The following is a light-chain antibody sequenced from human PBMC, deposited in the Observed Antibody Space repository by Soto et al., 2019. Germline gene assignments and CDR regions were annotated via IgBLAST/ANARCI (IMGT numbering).Light chain of an antibody. Sequence: SVLTQPASVSGSPGQSITISCTGTSSDVGGYNYVSWYQQHPGKAPKLMIYDVSYWPSGVSNRFSGSKSGNTASLTISGLQAEDEADYYCSSYTSRSTVLFGGGTKLTVL. CDR2: DVS. J-gene: IGLJ2*01. V-gene: IGLV2-14*01. CDR1: SSDVGGYNY. CDR3: SSYTSRSTVL.